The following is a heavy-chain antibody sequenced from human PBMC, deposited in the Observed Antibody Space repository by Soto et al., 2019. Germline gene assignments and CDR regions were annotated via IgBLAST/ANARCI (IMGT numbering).Heavy chain of an antibody. Sequence: QVQLVQSGAEVKKPGSSVKVSCKASGYTFTRFHIGWVRQAPGQGLEFMGWISAFHGSTNYAQKFQGRVTMTTDKPTCTAYMELRSLRSDDTAVYYCARLYASGWPRSYFDYCGDGTLVTVSS. D-gene: IGHD6-19*01. CDR2: ISAFHGST. J-gene: IGHJ4*01. CDR3: ARLYASGWPRSYFDY. V-gene: IGHV1-18*01. CDR1: GYTFTRFH.